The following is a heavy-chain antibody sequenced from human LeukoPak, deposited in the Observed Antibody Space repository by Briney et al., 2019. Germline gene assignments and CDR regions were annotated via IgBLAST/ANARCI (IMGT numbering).Heavy chain of an antibody. CDR3: ATVDTALVTGY. Sequence: ASVKVSCKASGGTFSSYAISWVRQAPGQGLEWMGWISAYRGNTNYAQKLQGRVTMTTDTSTTTAYMELRSLRFDDTAVYYCATVDTALVTGYWGQGTLVTVSS. CDR1: GGTFSSYA. CDR2: ISAYRGNT. D-gene: IGHD5-18*01. J-gene: IGHJ4*02. V-gene: IGHV1-18*01.